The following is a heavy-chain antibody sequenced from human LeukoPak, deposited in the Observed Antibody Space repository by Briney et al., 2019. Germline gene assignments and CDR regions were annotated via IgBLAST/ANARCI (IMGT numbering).Heavy chain of an antibody. CDR1: GFTFRNYA. D-gene: IGHD3-10*01. J-gene: IGHJ4*02. CDR2: ISYDGNDK. Sequence: GRSLRLSCAASGFTFRNYAMDWVRQAPGKGLEWVAFISYDGNDKYYADSVKGRFTISRDNSKNTLYLQMNSLRAGDTVVYYCAKDEPGSYSPSDYWGQGTLVTVSS. CDR3: AKDEPGSYSPSDY. V-gene: IGHV3-30*18.